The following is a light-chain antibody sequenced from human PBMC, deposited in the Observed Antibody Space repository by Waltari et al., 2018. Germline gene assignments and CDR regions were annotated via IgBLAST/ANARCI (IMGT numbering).Light chain of an antibody. CDR3: QAWDSSTAV. J-gene: IGLJ2*01. V-gene: IGLV3-1*01. CDR2: DNT. CDR1: ELGNKH. Sequence: SSDLTQAPAVYVSPGQTASITCSGDELGNKHTYWYQQTSGLSPVLVIYDNTRRPSGISERFSGSNSGNTATLTISGTQVMDEADYYCQAWDSSTAVFGGGTKLTVL.